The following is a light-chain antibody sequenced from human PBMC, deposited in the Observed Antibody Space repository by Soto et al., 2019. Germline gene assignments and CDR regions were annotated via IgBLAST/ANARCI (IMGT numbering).Light chain of an antibody. CDR3: QRYGSPPLIT. J-gene: IGKJ5*01. CDR2: GTS. Sequence: ETVLTQSPGTLSLSPGERATLSCRASQSVSSSSLAWYQQRPGQAPRLLIYGTSSRATGIPDRFSGSGSGTHFTITISRLAPEDFAVYFCQRYGSPPLITFGQGTRLEI. CDR1: QSVSSSS. V-gene: IGKV3-20*01.